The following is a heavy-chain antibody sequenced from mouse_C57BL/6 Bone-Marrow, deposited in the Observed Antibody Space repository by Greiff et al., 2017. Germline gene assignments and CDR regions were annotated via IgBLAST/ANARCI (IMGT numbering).Heavy chain of an antibody. CDR2: INPSSGYT. J-gene: IGHJ2*01. V-gene: IGHV1-7*01. D-gene: IGHD3-3*01. Sequence: VQLQQSGAELAKPGASVKLSGKASGYTFTSYCMHWVKQRPGQGLEWIGYINPSSGYTKYTQKFKDKATLTADKSSSTAYMQLSSLTDEASAVYYSARGLTPGRYWGQGTTLTVSS. CDR1: GYTFTSYC. CDR3: ARGLTPGRY.